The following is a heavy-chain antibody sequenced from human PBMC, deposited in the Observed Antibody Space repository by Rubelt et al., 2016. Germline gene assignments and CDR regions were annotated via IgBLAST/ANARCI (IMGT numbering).Heavy chain of an antibody. CDR1: GYTLTGYF. J-gene: IGHJ4*02. D-gene: IGHD6-19*01. Sequence: QVQLVQSGAEVKKPGASVRVSCEASGYTLTGYFIHWVRQAPGQGLEWMGWISPNSGGTNYAQKFQGRVSMTRDTSISTAYMDLSRLTSDDTAVYYCARDEMAGITSVDNWGLGTLVTVSS. V-gene: IGHV1-2*02. CDR3: ARDEMAGITSVDN. CDR2: ISPNSGGT.